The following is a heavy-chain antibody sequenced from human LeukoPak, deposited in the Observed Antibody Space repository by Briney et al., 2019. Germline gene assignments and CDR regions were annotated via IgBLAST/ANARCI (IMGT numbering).Heavy chain of an antibody. Sequence: ASVKVSSKASGYTFTYYCIHWVRQAPGQGLEWMGWINPNSGGTNYAQKFQDRVTMTRDTSISTAYMDLSKLRSDDRAVYYCAITGAYCSGGTCYLDYWGQGTLVTVSS. CDR2: INPNSGGT. CDR3: AITGAYCSGGTCYLDY. V-gene: IGHV1-2*02. D-gene: IGHD2-15*01. CDR1: GYTFTYYC. J-gene: IGHJ4*02.